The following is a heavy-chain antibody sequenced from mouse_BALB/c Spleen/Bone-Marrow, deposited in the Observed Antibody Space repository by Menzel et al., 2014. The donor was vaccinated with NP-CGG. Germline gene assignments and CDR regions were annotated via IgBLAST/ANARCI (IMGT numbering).Heavy chain of an antibody. V-gene: IGHV5-4*02. Sequence: EVHLVESGGGLVKPGGSLKLSCAASGFTFXDYYMYWVRQTPEKRLEWVATISDGGSYTYYPDSVKGRFTISRDNAKNNLYLQMSSLKSEDTAMYYCAREMAMDYWGQGTSVTVSS. CDR1: GFTFXDYY. CDR2: ISDGGSYT. J-gene: IGHJ4*01. CDR3: AREMAMDY.